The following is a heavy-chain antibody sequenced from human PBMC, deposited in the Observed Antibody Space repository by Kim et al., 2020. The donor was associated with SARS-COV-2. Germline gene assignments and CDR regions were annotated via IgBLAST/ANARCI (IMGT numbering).Heavy chain of an antibody. J-gene: IGHJ5*02. CDR2: IRNNGGNT. CDR3: ASVVAAGP. CDR1: GFTFSSYA. D-gene: IGHD6-13*01. Sequence: GGSLRLSCSASGFTFSSYAMHWVRQAPGKGLEYVSAIRNNGGNTYYADSVKGRFTISRDNSKNTLYLQMSSLRAEDTAVYYCASVVAAGPWGQGTLVTVSS. V-gene: IGHV3-64D*06.